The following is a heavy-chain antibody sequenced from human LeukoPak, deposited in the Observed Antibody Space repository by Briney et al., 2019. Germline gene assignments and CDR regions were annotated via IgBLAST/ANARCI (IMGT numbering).Heavy chain of an antibody. CDR3: AGSSVSSIAARLSYYYYYMDV. CDR1: GGSISSHY. Sequence: SETLSLTCTVSGGSISSHYWSWIRQPPGKGLEWIGYIYYSGSTNYNPSLKSRVIISVDTSKNQFSLKLSSVTAADTAVYYCAGSSVSSIAARLSYYYYYMDVWGKGTTVTVSS. CDR2: IYYSGST. V-gene: IGHV4-59*11. J-gene: IGHJ6*03. D-gene: IGHD6-6*01.